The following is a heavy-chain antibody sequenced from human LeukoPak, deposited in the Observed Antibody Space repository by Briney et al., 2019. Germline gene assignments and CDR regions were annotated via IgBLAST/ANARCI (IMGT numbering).Heavy chain of an antibody. CDR1: GFTFSNAW. CDR3: TTAFFEGNY. Sequence: GGSLRLSCAASGFTFSNAWMNWVRQAPGKGLEWVGRIKSKVEGGTTDYAAPVKGRFTISRDDSKNTLYLQMNSLKTEDTAVYYCTTAFFEGNYWGQGTLVTVSS. D-gene: IGHD3-3*01. V-gene: IGHV3-15*07. CDR2: IKSKVEGGTT. J-gene: IGHJ4*02.